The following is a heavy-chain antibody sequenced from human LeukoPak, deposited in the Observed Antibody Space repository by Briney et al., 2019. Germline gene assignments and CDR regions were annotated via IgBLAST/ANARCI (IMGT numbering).Heavy chain of an antibody. V-gene: IGHV3-74*01. D-gene: IGHD1-26*01. CDR1: GFTFSNYW. CDR3: GRGGSPPEALGDTFDI. Sequence: GGSLRLSCAASGFTFSNYWMRWVRQGPGKGLVWVSRISGDGSSTRYADSVKDRFTISRDNAKNTLYLQMNSLRAEDTAVYYCGRGGSPPEALGDTFDIWGQGTMVTVSS. J-gene: IGHJ3*02. CDR2: ISGDGSST.